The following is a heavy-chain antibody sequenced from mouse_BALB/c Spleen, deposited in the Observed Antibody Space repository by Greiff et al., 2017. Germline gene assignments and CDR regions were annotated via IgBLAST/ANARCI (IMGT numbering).Heavy chain of an antibody. CDR3: ARIYYDYDEMAY. Sequence: VKLMESGPGLVAPSQSLSITCTVSGFSLTSYGVHWVRQPPGKGLEWLGVIWAGGSTNYNSALMSRLSISKDNSKSQVFLKMNSLQTDDTAMYYCARIYYDYDEMAYWGQGTLVTVSA. CDR2: IWAGGST. CDR1: GFSLTSYG. V-gene: IGHV2-9*02. J-gene: IGHJ3*01. D-gene: IGHD2-4*01.